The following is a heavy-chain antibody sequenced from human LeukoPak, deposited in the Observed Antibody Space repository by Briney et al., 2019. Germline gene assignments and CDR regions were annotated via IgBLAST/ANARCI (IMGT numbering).Heavy chain of an antibody. J-gene: IGHJ3*02. D-gene: IGHD5-18*01. CDR1: RGSLSSYY. V-gene: IGHV4-59*08. CDR2: IYYSGGT. CDR3: ARRRFSYGDNDAFDI. Sequence: SETLSLTCTISRGSLSSYYWSWIRQSPGKGPEGIGYIYYSGGTNYNPSLESRVTISVDRSTNQFSLKVRSVTAADTAVYYCARRRFSYGDNDAFDIWGQGTMVTVSS.